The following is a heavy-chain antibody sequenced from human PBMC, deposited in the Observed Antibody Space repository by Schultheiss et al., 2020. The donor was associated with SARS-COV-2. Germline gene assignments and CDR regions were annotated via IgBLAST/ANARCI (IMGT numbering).Heavy chain of an antibody. V-gene: IGHV1-2*02. Sequence: ASVKVSCKASGYTFTSYYMHWVRQAPGQGLEWMGWINPKNGATAYAQRFQGRVTITRDTSLNTAHMELSSLKSDDTAVYYCARDGGQQLGHPQFDYWGQGTLVTVSS. CDR3: ARDGGQQLGHPQFDY. CDR2: INPKNGAT. CDR1: GYTFTSYY. D-gene: IGHD6-13*01. J-gene: IGHJ4*02.